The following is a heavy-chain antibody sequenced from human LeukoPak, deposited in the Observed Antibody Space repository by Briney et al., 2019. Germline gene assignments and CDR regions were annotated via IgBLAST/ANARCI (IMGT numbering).Heavy chain of an antibody. Sequence: GGSLRLSCAASGFTFTDYYMNWIRQAPGKGLEWVSSISGGRRTMHYAASVKGRFPYSRDNAKNSLFLQMNSLRAEDTAVYYCARAGQSDYWGQGTLVTVSS. CDR1: GFTFTDYY. V-gene: IGHV3-11*01. CDR2: ISGGRRTM. CDR3: ARAGQSDY. J-gene: IGHJ4*02.